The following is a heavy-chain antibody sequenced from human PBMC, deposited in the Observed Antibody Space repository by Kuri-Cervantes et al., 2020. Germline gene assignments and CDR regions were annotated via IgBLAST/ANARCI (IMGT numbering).Heavy chain of an antibody. CDR3: VFGIRRYFDY. Sequence: GESLKISCAASGFTFSSYAMHWVRQAPGKGLEWVANIKQDGSEKYYVDSVKGRFTISRDNAKNSLYLQMNSLRAEDTAVYYCVFGIRRYFDYWGQGTLVTVSS. D-gene: IGHD3-3*01. J-gene: IGHJ4*02. CDR2: IKQDGSEK. V-gene: IGHV3-7*01. CDR1: GFTFSSYA.